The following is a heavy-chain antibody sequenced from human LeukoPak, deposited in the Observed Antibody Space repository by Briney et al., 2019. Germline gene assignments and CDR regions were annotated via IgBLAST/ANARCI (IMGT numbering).Heavy chain of an antibody. Sequence: GESLKISCQGSGYSFSTYWIGWVRQMPGKGLEWMGIIYPGDSDTRYSPSFQGQVTISADKSISTAYLQWSSRKASDTAMDYCXXXXXXXXXXXXGYSIFDYWGQGTLVTASS. V-gene: IGHV5-51*01. J-gene: IGHJ4*02. CDR1: GYSFSTYW. CDR3: XXXXXXXXXXXXGYSIFDY. CDR2: IYPGDSDT. D-gene: IGHD3-9*01.